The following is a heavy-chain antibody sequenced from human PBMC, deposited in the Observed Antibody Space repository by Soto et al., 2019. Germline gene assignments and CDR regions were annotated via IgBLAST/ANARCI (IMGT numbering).Heavy chain of an antibody. J-gene: IGHJ3*02. D-gene: IGHD7-27*01. CDR2: INIGSGNT. V-gene: IGHV1-3*04. CDR3: ARDRLGIEAGHDAFDI. Sequence: ASVKVSCKASGYTFTYRYLHWVRQAPGQRLEWMGWINIGSGNTEYSQNFQDRITITRDTSASTVYMELSSLRSDDTAVYYCARDRLGIEAGHDAFDIWGQGTMVTVSS. CDR1: GYTFTYRY.